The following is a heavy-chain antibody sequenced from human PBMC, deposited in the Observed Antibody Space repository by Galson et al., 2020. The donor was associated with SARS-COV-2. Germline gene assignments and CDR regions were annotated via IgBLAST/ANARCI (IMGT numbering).Heavy chain of an antibody. CDR2: ISGSGGST. CDR3: AKELTPHDN. CDR1: GFTFSSYA. V-gene: IGHV3-23*01. J-gene: IGHJ4*02. Sequence: GGSLRPSCAASGFTFSSYAISWVRQAPEKGLEWVSAISGSGGSTYYPDSVKGRFNISRDNSKNTLYLQMNGLRAEDTAVYYCAKELTPHDNWGQGTLVTVSS.